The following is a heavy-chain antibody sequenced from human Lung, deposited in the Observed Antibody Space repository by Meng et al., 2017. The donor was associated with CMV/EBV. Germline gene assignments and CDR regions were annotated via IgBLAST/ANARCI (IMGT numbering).Heavy chain of an antibody. J-gene: IGHJ4*02. CDR1: GFTFSSYA. V-gene: IGHV3-23*01. CDR2: ISGSGGST. CDR3: AKAYSSSSVGTNRGFDY. D-gene: IGHD6-6*01. Sequence: GGSXRLXCAASGFTFSSYAMSWVRQAPGKGLEWVSAISGSGGSTCYADSVKGRFTISRDNSKNTLYLQMNSLRAEDTAVYYCAKAYSSSSVGTNRGFDYWXQGTLVTVSS.